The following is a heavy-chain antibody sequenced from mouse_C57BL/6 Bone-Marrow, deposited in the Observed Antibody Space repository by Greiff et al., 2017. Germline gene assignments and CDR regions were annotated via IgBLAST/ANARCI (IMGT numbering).Heavy chain of an antibody. D-gene: IGHD1-1*01. Sequence: VQLQQSGAELVKPGASVKISCKASGYAFSSYWMNWVKQRPGKGLEWIGQIYPGDGDTNYNGKFKGKATLTADKSSSTAYMQLSSLTSEDTAVYFCARDYYGSSYDAMYSVGQGASVTVSA. J-gene: IGHJ4*01. V-gene: IGHV1-80*01. CDR1: GYAFSSYW. CDR3: ARDYYGSSYDAMYS. CDR2: IYPGDGDT.